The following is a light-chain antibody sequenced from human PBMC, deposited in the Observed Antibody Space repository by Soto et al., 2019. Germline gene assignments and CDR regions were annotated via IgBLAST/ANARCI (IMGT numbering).Light chain of an antibody. CDR1: QDISVY. J-gene: IGKJ5*01. CDR2: SAS. CDR3: HKFNTAPLT. V-gene: IGKV1-27*01. Sequence: DIQMTQSPSSLSASVGDRVTITCRASQDISVYLAWYQQKPGKVPKLLIYSASTLQSGVPSRFSGSGSGTDFTLTISSLQPEDVATYFCHKFNTAPLTFGQGTRLEIK.